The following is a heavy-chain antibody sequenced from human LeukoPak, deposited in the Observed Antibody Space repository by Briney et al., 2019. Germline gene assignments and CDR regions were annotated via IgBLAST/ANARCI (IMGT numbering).Heavy chain of an antibody. J-gene: IGHJ4*02. CDR3: ARSTPVYDSSGYSDY. D-gene: IGHD3-22*01. V-gene: IGHV1-69*04. Sequence: GASVKISCKASGGTFSSYAIRWVRQAPGQGLEWMGRIIPILDIANYAQKFQGRVTITADKSTSTAYMELSSLRSEGTAVYYCARSTPVYDSSGYSDYWGQGTLVTVSS. CDR1: GGTFSSYA. CDR2: IIPILDIA.